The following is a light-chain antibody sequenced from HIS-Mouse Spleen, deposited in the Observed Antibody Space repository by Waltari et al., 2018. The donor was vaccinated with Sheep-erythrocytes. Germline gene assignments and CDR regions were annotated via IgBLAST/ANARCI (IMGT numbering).Light chain of an antibody. CDR1: SSDVGHYTL. J-gene: IGLJ3*02. CDR3: CSDAGSSTPWV. CDR2: EGS. V-gene: IGLV2-23*01. Sequence: QSALTQPASVSGSPGQSITISCPGPSSDVGHYTLVSWYQQHPGKAPKLMIYEGSKRPSGVSNRFAGSKSGNTASLTISGLQAEDEADYYCCSDAGSSTPWVFGGGTKLTVL.